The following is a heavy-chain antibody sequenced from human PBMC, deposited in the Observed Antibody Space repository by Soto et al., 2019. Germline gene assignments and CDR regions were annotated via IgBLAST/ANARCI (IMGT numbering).Heavy chain of an antibody. CDR3: ARGPLDDILTGYYNGHQDY. D-gene: IGHD3-9*01. CDR2: ISYDGSNK. Sequence: GGSLRLSCAASGFTFSNYGMHWVRQAPGKGLEWVAVISYDGSNKYYADSVKGRVTMTRNTSISTAYMELSSLRSEDTAVYYCARGPLDDILTGYYNGHQDYWGQGTLVTVSS. CDR1: GFTFSNYG. J-gene: IGHJ4*02. V-gene: IGHV3-30*03.